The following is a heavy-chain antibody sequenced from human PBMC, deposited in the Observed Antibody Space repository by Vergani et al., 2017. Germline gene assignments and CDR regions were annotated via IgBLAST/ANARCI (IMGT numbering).Heavy chain of an antibody. J-gene: IGHJ6*03. D-gene: IGHD1-26*01. CDR2: INSDGDST. CDR3: AREGWELLDYFYYMDV. Sequence: VQLVESGGGLVQPGGSLRLSCTASGFTFSNYWMQWVRQAPGKGLMWVSRINSDGDSTSYADSVKGRFTISRDNAKNTLYLQMDSLRAEDTAVYYCAREGWELLDYFYYMDVWGKGTTVTVSS. V-gene: IGHV3-74*01. CDR1: GFTFSNYW.